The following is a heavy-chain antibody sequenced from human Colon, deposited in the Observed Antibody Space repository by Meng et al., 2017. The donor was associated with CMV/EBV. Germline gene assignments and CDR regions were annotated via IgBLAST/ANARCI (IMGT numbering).Heavy chain of an antibody. CDR1: GFTFDDYA. D-gene: IGHD3-16*01. V-gene: IGHV3-9*01. CDR2: ITWNNGRI. J-gene: IGHJ4*02. CDR3: ARSRSYVGPFDH. Sequence: GGSLRLSCAASGFTFDDYAMHWVRQAPGKGLEWVSGITWNNGRIDYADSVKVRFTISRDNAKNSLYLQMNSLRAEDTALYYCARSRSYVGPFDHWGQGTLVTVSS.